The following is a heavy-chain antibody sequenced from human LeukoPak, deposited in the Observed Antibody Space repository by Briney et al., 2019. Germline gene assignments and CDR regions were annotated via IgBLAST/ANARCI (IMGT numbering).Heavy chain of an antibody. CDR3: VRQCYNYDGNGSCDY. V-gene: IGHV3-21*01. CDR2: ISSRTYI. CDR1: GFTFSGYS. D-gene: IGHD3-16*01. Sequence: GGSLRLSCAASGFTFSGYSMNWARQAPGRGLEWVSSISSRTYIYYADSVKGRFTISRDDAKNSLYLEMNRLRGEDTAVYYCVRQCYNYDGNGSCDYWGQGTLVTVS. J-gene: IGHJ4*02.